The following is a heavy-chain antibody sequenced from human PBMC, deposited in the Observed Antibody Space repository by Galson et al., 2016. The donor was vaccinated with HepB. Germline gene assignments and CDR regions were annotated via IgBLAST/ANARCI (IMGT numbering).Heavy chain of an antibody. V-gene: IGHV5-10-1*01. D-gene: IGHD1-26*01. CDR3: ASRPVSSGSYFDWYFDL. CDR2: IDPSDSYT. Sequence: QSGAEVKKPGESLKISCKASGYSFTSYWISWVRQMPGKGLEWMGRIDPSDSYTTYSPSLQGHVSISAAKAISTAYLQWSSLKASDTAVYYCASRPVSSGSYFDWYFDLWGRGTLVTVSS. CDR1: GYSFTSYW. J-gene: IGHJ2*01.